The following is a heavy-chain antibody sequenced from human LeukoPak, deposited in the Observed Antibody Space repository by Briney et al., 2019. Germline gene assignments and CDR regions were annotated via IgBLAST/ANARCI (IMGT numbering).Heavy chain of an antibody. V-gene: IGHV5-51*01. Sequence: PGESLKISCRGSGYSFTTYWIGWVRQMPGKGLEWMGIIYPGDSDTRYNPSFKGQVTISADKSIGTVYLQWSSLKASDTAMYYCARRGDDSARSFDNWGRGTLVTVSS. J-gene: IGHJ4*02. CDR3: ARRGDDSARSFDN. D-gene: IGHD1-1*01. CDR2: IYPGDSDT. CDR1: GYSFTTYW.